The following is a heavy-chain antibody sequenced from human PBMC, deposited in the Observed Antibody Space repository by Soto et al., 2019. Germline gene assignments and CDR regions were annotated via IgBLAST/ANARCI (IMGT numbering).Heavy chain of an antibody. V-gene: IGHV3-48*01. CDR1: GFTFSTYS. Sequence: GGSLRLSCAASGFTFSTYSMNWVRQAPGKGLEWVSYISSSSSTIFYTDSVKGRFTVSRDNAKNSLYLQMNSLRAEDTAVYYCARDNTPGYGGNSGGEYFQHWGQGTLVTVSS. CDR2: ISSSSSTI. CDR3: ARDNTPGYGGNSGGEYFQH. D-gene: IGHD4-17*01. J-gene: IGHJ1*01.